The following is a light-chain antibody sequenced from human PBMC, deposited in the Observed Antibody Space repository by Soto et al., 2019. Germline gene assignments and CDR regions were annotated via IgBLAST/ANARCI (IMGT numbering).Light chain of an antibody. Sequence: EKVMTQSPATLSVSPGERATLSCRASRNVKTRLAWYQQQPGQAPRLLIYDAFTRANGIPARFSGSASGTEFTLPISSLQSEDFAVYYCQQYDEWPLPFGGGTKVEIK. CDR3: QQYDEWPLP. CDR2: DAF. V-gene: IGKV3-15*01. J-gene: IGKJ4*01. CDR1: RNVKTR.